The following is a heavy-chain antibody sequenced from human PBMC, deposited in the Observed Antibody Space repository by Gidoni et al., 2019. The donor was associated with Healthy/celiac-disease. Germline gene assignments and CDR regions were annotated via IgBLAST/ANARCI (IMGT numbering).Heavy chain of an antibody. CDR3: AKPNTWFSSSSIHWDFDY. CDR1: GFTFSTYA. Sequence: VQLLESGGGLVQPGGSLRLSCAASGFTFSTYAMSWVRQAPGKGLEWVSSISGTSGNTYYADSVKGRFTISRDNSKNTLYLQMNSLRAEDTAVYYCAKPNTWFSSSSIHWDFDYWGQGTLITVSS. CDR2: ISGTSGNT. D-gene: IGHD6-6*01. J-gene: IGHJ4*02. V-gene: IGHV3-23*01.